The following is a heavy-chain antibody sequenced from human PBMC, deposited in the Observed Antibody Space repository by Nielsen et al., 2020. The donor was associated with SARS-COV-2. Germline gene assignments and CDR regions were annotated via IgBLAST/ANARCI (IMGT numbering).Heavy chain of an antibody. CDR3: ASGGMATIGY. D-gene: IGHD5-24*01. J-gene: IGHJ4*02. Sequence: GGSLRLSCAASGFTFSSYEMNWVRQAPGKGLEWVSYITSSGSTIYYADSVKGRFTISRDNAKNSLYLQMNSLRDEDTAVYYCASGGMATIGYWGQGTLVTVSS. V-gene: IGHV3-48*03. CDR1: GFTFSSYE. CDR2: ITSSGSTI.